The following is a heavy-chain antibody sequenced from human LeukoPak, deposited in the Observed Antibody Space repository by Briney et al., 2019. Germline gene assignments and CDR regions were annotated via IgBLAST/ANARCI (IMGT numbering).Heavy chain of an antibody. CDR2: ISSSSSYI. J-gene: IGHJ4*02. Sequence: PGGSLRLSCAASGFTFSSYSMNWVRQAPGKGLEWVSSISSSSSYIYYADSVKGRFTLSRDNAKNSLYLQMNSLRAEDTAVYYCARAEDGYYYDSSGPPGTIDYWGQGTLVTVSS. V-gene: IGHV3-21*01. CDR1: GFTFSSYS. CDR3: ARAEDGYYYDSSGPPGTIDY. D-gene: IGHD3-22*01.